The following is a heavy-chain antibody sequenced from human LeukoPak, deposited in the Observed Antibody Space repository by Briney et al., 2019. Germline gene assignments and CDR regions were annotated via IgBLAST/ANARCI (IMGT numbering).Heavy chain of an antibody. V-gene: IGHV2-5*02. CDR1: GFSLNTSGVG. CDR2: IYWDEDK. J-gene: IGHJ5*02. Sequence: SGPTLVKPTQTLTLTCTFSGFSLNTSGVGVGWIRQPPGKALEWLALIYWDEDKRYSPSLENRLIITKDTSKNQVVLTMTNMDPVDTATYYCAHRRSMLGNAWSDPWGQGTLVTVSS. D-gene: IGHD3-16*01. CDR3: AHRRSMLGNAWSDP.